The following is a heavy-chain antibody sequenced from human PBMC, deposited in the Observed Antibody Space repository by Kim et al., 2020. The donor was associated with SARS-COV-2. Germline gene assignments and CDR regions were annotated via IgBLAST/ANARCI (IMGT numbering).Heavy chain of an antibody. CDR1: GFTFSSYS. J-gene: IGHJ4*02. V-gene: IGHV3-21*01. CDR3: SRDHRATETTEYYFDY. D-gene: IGHD4-17*01. Sequence: GGSLRLSCAASGFTFSSYSMNWVRQAPGKGLEWVSSISSSSSYIYYADSVKGRFTISRDNAKNSLYLQMNSLRAEDTAVYYCSRDHRATETTEYYFDYWGQGTLVTVSS. CDR2: ISSSSSYI.